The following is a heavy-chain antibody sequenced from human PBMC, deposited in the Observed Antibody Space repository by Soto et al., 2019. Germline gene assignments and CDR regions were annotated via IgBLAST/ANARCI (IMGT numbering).Heavy chain of an antibody. V-gene: IGHV3-9*01. D-gene: IGHD5-18*01. J-gene: IGHJ4*02. Sequence: EVQLVESGGGLVQPGRSLRLSCAASGFTFDDYAMHWVRQAPGKGLEWVSGISCNSSSIGYAGSVKGRFTISSDNAKNSLYLQMTSLRAEDAAFYYCAKDISPMATTYYFDYWGQGTLVTVSS. CDR1: GFTFDDYA. CDR3: AKDISPMATTYYFDY. CDR2: ISCNSSSI.